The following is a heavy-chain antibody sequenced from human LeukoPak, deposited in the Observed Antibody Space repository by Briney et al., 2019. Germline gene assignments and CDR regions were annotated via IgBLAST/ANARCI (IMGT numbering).Heavy chain of an antibody. CDR2: IYYSGST. CDR1: GGSISSSSYY. D-gene: IGHD6-6*01. V-gene: IGHV4-39*07. Sequence: SETLSLTCTVSGGSISSSSYYWGWIRQPPGKGLEWIGSIYYSGSTYYNPSLKSRVTISVDTSKNQFSLKLSSVTAADTAVYYCARAEYSSSGWFDPWGQGTLVTVSS. J-gene: IGHJ5*02. CDR3: ARAEYSSSGWFDP.